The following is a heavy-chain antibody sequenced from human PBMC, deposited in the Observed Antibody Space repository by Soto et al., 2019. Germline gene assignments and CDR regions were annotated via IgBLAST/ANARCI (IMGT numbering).Heavy chain of an antibody. Sequence: SQTLSLTCAISGDSVSSNSAAWNWIRQSPSRGLEWLGRTYYRSKWYNDYAVSVKSRITINPDTSKNQFSLQLNSVTPEDTAVYYCVREASYCSGGSCRPLGMDVWGQGTTVTVSS. CDR3: VREASYCSGGSCRPLGMDV. CDR1: GDSVSSNSAA. V-gene: IGHV6-1*01. J-gene: IGHJ6*02. CDR2: TYYRSKWYN. D-gene: IGHD2-15*01.